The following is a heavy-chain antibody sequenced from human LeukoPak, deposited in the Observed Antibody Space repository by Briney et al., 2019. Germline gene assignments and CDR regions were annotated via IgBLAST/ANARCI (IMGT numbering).Heavy chain of an antibody. J-gene: IGHJ4*02. CDR2: MNQAGTEK. Sequence: PGGSLRLSCAAPGFTFIGYWMSWLRQALGKGRGWVANMNQAGTEKYFVDSVKGRFIISRDNAKNSLYLQMNSLRAEDTAVYYCARRGRWYSSIPLDYWGQGTLVTVSS. V-gene: IGHV3-7*01. CDR1: GFTFIGYW. CDR3: ARRGRWYSSIPLDY. D-gene: IGHD6-13*01.